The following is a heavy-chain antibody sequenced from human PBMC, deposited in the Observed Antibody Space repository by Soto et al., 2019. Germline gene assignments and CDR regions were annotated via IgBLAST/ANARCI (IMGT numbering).Heavy chain of an antibody. CDR2: MYYTGTT. CDR1: GVSIRIGGYY. Sequence: QVQLQESGPGLVKPSQTLSLTCTVSGVSIRIGGYYWSWIRQHPGKGLEWIGYMYYTGTTDYNPSLRRRVAMSRDTSKNQFSLKLSSVTAADTAVYYCARVDYGVNGNGLDVWGQGTKVTVSS. J-gene: IGHJ6*02. D-gene: IGHD4-17*01. CDR3: ARVDYGVNGNGLDV. V-gene: IGHV4-31*03.